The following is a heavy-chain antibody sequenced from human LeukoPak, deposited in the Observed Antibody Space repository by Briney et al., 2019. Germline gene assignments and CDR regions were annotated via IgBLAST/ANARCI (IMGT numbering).Heavy chain of an antibody. CDR2: NTSGGNT. V-gene: IGHV3-23*01. J-gene: IGHJ4*02. CDR1: GVTFSSYA. Sequence: GGSLRLSCAASGVTFSSYAMTWVRQAPGKGVERVSVNTSGGNTDYSDPVTGRFTISRDNSKNTLYLQMNSLRAEDTAVYYCAKGSGWYVWGQGTLVTVSS. D-gene: IGHD6-19*01. CDR3: AKGSGWYV.